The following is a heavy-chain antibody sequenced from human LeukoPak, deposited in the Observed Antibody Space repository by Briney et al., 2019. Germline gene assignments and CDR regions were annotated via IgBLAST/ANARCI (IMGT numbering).Heavy chain of an antibody. J-gene: IGHJ4*02. V-gene: IGHV3-30*18. CDR3: AKDYSSSWSYANY. Sequence: GGSLRLSCAASGFTFSSYGMHWVRQAPGKGLEWVAVISYDGSNKYYADSVKGRFTISRDNSKNTLYLQMNSLRAEDTAVYYCAKDYSSSWSYANYWGQGTLVTVSS. D-gene: IGHD6-13*01. CDR1: GFTFSSYG. CDR2: ISYDGSNK.